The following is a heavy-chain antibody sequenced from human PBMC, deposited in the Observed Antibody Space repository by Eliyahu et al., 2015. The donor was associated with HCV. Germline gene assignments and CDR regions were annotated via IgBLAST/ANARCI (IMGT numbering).Heavy chain of an antibody. Sequence: QVQLQESGPGLVKPSETLSLTCTVSGSXXXPYYWSWTRQSPGKGLEWXGYVSHSGSTEYNPSLKSRVTISIDTSKNQFSLKLTSVTAADTAVYSCARAPPGDYSNYVGWFDAWGQGTLVTVS. CDR1: GSXXXPYY. CDR3: ARAPPGDYSNYVGWFDA. J-gene: IGHJ5*02. CDR2: VSHSGST. D-gene: IGHD4-11*01. V-gene: IGHV4-59*01.